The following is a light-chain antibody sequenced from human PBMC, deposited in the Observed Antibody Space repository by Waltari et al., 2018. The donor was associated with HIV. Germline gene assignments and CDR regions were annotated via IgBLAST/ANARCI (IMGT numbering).Light chain of an antibody. CDR1: PSVFYTSNNKDY. V-gene: IGKV4-1*01. Sequence: DNVMTQSPDAPAVSLSEIATIRCKSTPSVFYTSNNKDYLAWYQHKPGQPPKLLIYWAFIRESGVPERFSGSGSGTDFTLTISGVQAEDAAVYYCQQYFYSPQTFGQGTKVEIK. CDR2: WAF. CDR3: QQYFYSPQT. J-gene: IGKJ1*01.